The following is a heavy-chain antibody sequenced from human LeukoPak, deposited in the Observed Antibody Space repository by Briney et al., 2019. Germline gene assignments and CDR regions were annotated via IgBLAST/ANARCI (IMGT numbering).Heavy chain of an antibody. CDR2: ISSSSSTI. V-gene: IGHV3-48*02. CDR3: ARDRSEQWLVHAFDI. CDR1: GFTFSNYG. Sequence: GGSLRLSCAASGFTFSNYGMNWVRQVPGKGLEWVSYISSSSSTIYYADSVKGRFTISRDNAKNSLYLQMNSLRDEDTAVYYCARDRSEQWLVHAFDIWGQGTMVTVSS. D-gene: IGHD6-19*01. J-gene: IGHJ3*02.